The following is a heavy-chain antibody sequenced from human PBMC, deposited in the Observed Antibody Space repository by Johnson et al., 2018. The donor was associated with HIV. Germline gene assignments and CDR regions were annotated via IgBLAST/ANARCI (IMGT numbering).Heavy chain of an antibody. Sequence: QVQLVESGGGVVQPGRSVRLSCAASGLSFSSYGMEWVRQAPGKGLEWVAVIWSDGSNKHYADSVKGRFTISRDNSKNTLYLQMNSLRAEDTAVYYCATSTASDALDSWGQGTMVTVSS. CDR2: IWSDGSNK. D-gene: IGHD1-1*01. V-gene: IGHV3-33*01. J-gene: IGHJ3*02. CDR3: ATSTASDALDS. CDR1: GLSFSSYG.